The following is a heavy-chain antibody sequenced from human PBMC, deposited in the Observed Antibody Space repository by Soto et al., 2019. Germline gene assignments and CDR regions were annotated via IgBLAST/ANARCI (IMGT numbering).Heavy chain of an antibody. J-gene: IGHJ6*02. D-gene: IGHD2-2*01. CDR2: IYYSGST. Sequence: PTETLSLTCTVSGGSVSSGSYYWSWIRQPPGKGLEWIGYIYYSGSTNYNPSLKSRVTISVDTSKNQFSLKPSSVTAADTAVYYCARSVPAKGMDVWGQGTTVTVSS. V-gene: IGHV4-61*01. CDR3: ARSVPAKGMDV. CDR1: GGSVSSGSYY.